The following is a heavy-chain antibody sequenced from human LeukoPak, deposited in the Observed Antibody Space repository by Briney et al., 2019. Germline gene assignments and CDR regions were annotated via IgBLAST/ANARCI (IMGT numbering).Heavy chain of an antibody. V-gene: IGHV3-74*01. Sequence: GGSLRLSCEASGFTFSRYWMHWVRQAPGKGLVWVTRIKSDGKTNYADSVKGRFTISRDNAKNTVSLQMDSLRAEDTGVYYCARAPSEVGGYYPEYFRHWGQGTLVTVSS. CDR1: GFTFSRYW. J-gene: IGHJ1*01. D-gene: IGHD3-22*01. CDR2: IKSDGKT. CDR3: ARAPSEVGGYYPEYFRH.